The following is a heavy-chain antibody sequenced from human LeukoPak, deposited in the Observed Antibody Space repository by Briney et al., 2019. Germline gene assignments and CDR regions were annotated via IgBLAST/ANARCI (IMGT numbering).Heavy chain of an antibody. J-gene: IGHJ4*02. D-gene: IGHD1-14*01. CDR2: INPGGSSI. Sequence: GGSLRLSCAASGFTISSYWMHWVRQVPGKGLVWVARINPGGSSITYADSVKGRFTISRDNAKNTLYLQMDSLRAEDTGVYYCARSNQADDYWGQGTLVTVSS. CDR3: ARSNQADDY. CDR1: GFTISSYW. V-gene: IGHV3-74*01.